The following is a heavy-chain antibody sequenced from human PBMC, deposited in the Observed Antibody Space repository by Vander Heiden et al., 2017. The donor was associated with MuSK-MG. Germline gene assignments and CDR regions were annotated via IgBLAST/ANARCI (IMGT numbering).Heavy chain of an antibody. CDR3: ARDGAVAGMARWYFDL. Sequence: EVQLVESGGGLVQPGGSLRVSCAASGFTFSSYSMIWFSPAPGKALAWVSYIITSSSTIYYADSVKGRFTISRDNAKNTLYLQMNSLRDEDTAVYYCARDGAVAGMARWYFDLWGRGTLVTVSS. CDR2: IITSSSTI. CDR1: GFTFSSYS. V-gene: IGHV3-48*02. D-gene: IGHD6-19*01. J-gene: IGHJ2*01.